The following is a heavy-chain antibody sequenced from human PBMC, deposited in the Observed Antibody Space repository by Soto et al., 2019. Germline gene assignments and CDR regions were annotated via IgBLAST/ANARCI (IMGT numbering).Heavy chain of an antibody. V-gene: IGHV2-26*01. CDR1: GFSLSNARMG. J-gene: IGHJ4*02. D-gene: IGHD3-10*01. Sequence: QVTLKESGPVLVNPTETLTLTCTVSGFSLSNARMGVSWIRQPPGKALEWLAHIFSNDEKSYSTSLKSRLTISKDTSKSQVVLTMTNMDPVDTATYYCARFYGSGSYYTNYWGQGTLVTVSS. CDR3: ARFYGSGSYYTNY. CDR2: IFSNDEK.